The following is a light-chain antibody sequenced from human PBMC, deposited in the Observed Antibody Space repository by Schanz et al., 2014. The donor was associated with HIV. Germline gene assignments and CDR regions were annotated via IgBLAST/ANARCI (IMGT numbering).Light chain of an antibody. CDR2: DAS. CDR1: QDISSY. V-gene: IGKV1-9*01. Sequence: DIQMAQSPSSLSASVGDRVTITCRASQDISSYLAWYQQKPGKAPKLLIYDASTLQSGVPSRFSGSGSGTEFTLTIINVQPDDSATYYCHQYATTSWTFGQGTKVEIK. CDR3: HQYATTSWT. J-gene: IGKJ1*01.